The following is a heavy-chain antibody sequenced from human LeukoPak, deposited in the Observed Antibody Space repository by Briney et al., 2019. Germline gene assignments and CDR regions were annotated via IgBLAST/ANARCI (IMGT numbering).Heavy chain of an antibody. D-gene: IGHD5-12*01. J-gene: IGHJ4*02. CDR1: GDSVSSNSAA. CDR3: ARDSIVATISLGYYFDY. Sequence: SQTLSLTCAISGDSVSSNSAAWNWIRQSPSRGLEWLGRTYYRSKWYNDYAVSVKSRITINPDTSKNQFSLQLNSVTPEDTAVYYCARDSIVATISLGYYFDYWGQGTLVTVSS. CDR2: TYYRSKWYN. V-gene: IGHV6-1*01.